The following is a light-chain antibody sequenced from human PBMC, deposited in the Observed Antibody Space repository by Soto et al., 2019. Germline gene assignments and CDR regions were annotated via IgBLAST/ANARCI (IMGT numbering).Light chain of an antibody. J-gene: IGLJ1*01. CDR1: SSNVGSYKL. V-gene: IGLV2-23*02. Sequence: QSALTQPASVSGSPGQSITISCTGTSSNVGSYKLVSWYQQHPGKAPKPMIFEVNKRPSGVSNRFSGSKSGNTASLTLSGLKVEDEADYYCCSSGGSPTYVFGTGTKVTVL. CDR3: CSSGGSPTYV. CDR2: EVN.